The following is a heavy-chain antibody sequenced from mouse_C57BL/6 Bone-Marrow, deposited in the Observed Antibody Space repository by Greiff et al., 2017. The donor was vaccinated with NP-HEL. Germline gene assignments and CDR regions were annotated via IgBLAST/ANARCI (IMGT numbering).Heavy chain of an antibody. CDR3: ARWGPPSWTDAY. Sequence: QVQLKESGPELVKPGASVKISCKASGYAFSSSWMNWVKQRPGQGLEWIGRIYPGDGDTNYNGKFKGKATLTADKSSSTAYMQLSSLTSEDSAVYFCARWGPPSWTDAYWGQGTLVTVSA. CDR2: IYPGDGDT. J-gene: IGHJ3*01. CDR1: GYAFSSSW. D-gene: IGHD6-1*01. V-gene: IGHV1-82*01.